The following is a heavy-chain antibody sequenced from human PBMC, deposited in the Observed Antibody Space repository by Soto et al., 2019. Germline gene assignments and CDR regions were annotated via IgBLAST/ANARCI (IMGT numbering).Heavy chain of an antibody. CDR1: GYTFTGCY. D-gene: IGHD2-21*02. V-gene: IGHV1-2*04. J-gene: IGHJ6*02. CDR2: INPNSGGT. CDR3: ARGNCGGDCPLPYYYYYGMDV. Sequence: ASVKVSCKASGYTFTGCYMHWVRQAPGQGLEWMGWINPNSGGTNYAQKFQGWVTMTRDTSISTAYMELSRLRSDDTAVYYCARGNCGGDCPLPYYYYYGMDVWGQGTTVTVSS.